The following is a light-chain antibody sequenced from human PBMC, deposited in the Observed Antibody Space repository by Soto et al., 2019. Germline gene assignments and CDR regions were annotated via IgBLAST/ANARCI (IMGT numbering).Light chain of an antibody. CDR3: GADHASGTNYV. J-gene: IGLJ1*01. CDR1: SGYSNYK. CDR2: VGTGGILG. Sequence: QPVLGQPPSASASLGASVTLTCTLSSGYSNYKVDWYQQRPGRGPRFVMRVGTGGILGSKGDGIPDRFSVLGSGLNRSLTIKNIQAEDESDYHCGADHASGTNYVFGTGTKVTVL. V-gene: IGLV9-49*01.